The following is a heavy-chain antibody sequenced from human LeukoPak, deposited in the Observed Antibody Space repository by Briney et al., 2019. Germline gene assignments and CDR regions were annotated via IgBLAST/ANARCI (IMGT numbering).Heavy chain of an antibody. CDR1: GYSISSGYY. J-gene: IGHJ4*02. CDR2: IYHSGST. Sequence: SETLSLTCTVSGYSISSGYYWGWIRQPPGKGLEWIGSIYHSGSTYYNPSLKSRVTISVDTSKNQFSLKLNSVTAADTAVYYCARVTGYMIEDYFDYWGQGTLVTVSS. D-gene: IGHD3-9*01. CDR3: ARVTGYMIEDYFDY. V-gene: IGHV4-38-2*02.